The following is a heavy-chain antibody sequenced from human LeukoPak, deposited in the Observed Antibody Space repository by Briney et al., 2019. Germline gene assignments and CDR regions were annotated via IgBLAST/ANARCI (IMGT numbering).Heavy chain of an antibody. Sequence: GGSLRLSCAASGFTFSGSAMHWVRQASGKGLEWVSSISSSSSYIYYADSVKGRFTISRDNAKNSLYLQMDSLRAEDTAVYYCARVPRRVVPAANDYFDYWGQGTLVTVSS. CDR2: ISSSSSYI. J-gene: IGHJ4*02. CDR3: ARVPRRVVPAANDYFDY. CDR1: GFTFSGSA. V-gene: IGHV3-21*01. D-gene: IGHD2-2*01.